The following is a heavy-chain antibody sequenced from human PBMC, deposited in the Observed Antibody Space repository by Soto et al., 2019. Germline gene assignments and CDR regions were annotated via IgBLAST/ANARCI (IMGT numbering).Heavy chain of an antibody. J-gene: IGHJ4*02. D-gene: IGHD3-3*01. V-gene: IGHV3-48*02. Sequence: PGGSLRLSCATYGFIFSAYSINWLRQAPGRGLEWVSYINSRSTNIYYADSVKGRFTISRDNAKNSLYLQLNSLRDDDTAVYYCAGTYESHDFRFDHWGRGTLVTVSS. CDR1: GFIFSAYS. CDR3: AGTYESHDFRFDH. CDR2: INSRSTNI.